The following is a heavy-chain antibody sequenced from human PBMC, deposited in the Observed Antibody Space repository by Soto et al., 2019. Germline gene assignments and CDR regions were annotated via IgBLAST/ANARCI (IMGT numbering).Heavy chain of an antibody. Sequence: ASVKVSCKTSGYSFTSNAITWVRQAPGQGLEWMGWINPNSGGTNYAQKFQGRVTMTRDTSISTAYMELSRLRSDDTAVYYCARGRPVTMIVVVIPYFDYWGQGTLVTVSS. D-gene: IGHD3-22*01. CDR3: ARGRPVTMIVVVIPYFDY. CDR1: GYSFTSNA. V-gene: IGHV1-2*02. CDR2: INPNSGGT. J-gene: IGHJ4*02.